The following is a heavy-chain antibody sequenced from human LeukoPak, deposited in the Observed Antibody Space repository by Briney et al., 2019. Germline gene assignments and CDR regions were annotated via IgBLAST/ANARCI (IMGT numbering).Heavy chain of an antibody. Sequence: GGSLRLSCAASGFTFDDYAMHWVRQAPGKGLEWVSGISWNSGSIGYADSVKGRFTISRDNAKNSLYLQMNSLRVEDTALYYCAKGGAAAINYYGMDVWGQGTTVTVSS. CDR1: GFTFDDYA. J-gene: IGHJ6*02. V-gene: IGHV3-9*01. CDR3: AKGGAAAINYYGMDV. D-gene: IGHD6-13*01. CDR2: ISWNSGSI.